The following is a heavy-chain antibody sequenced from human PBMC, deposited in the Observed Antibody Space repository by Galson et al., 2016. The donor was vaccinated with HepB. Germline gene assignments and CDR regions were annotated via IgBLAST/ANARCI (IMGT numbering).Heavy chain of an antibody. D-gene: IGHD3-10*01. CDR3: TTEAIMIRGVEAWWFDP. V-gene: IGHV3-15*01. CDR2: ITSEIDGGTK. Sequence: SLRLSCAASGFTLRSGWMSWVRQAPGKGLEWIGRITSEIDGGTKDYAAPVKGRFTILRDDLNNTVYLQMNSLKTEDTAIYYCTTEAIMIRGVEAWWFDPWGQGTLVTVSS. J-gene: IGHJ5*02. CDR1: GFTLRSGW.